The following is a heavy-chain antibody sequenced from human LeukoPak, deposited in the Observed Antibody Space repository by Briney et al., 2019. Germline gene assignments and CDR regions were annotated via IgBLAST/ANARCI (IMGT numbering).Heavy chain of an antibody. J-gene: IGHJ4*02. D-gene: IGHD3-10*01. CDR1: GGSFSGYY. CDR2: INHSGST. CDR3: ARGRWFGELIFDY. Sequence: SETLSLTCAVYGGSFSGYYWSWIRQPPGKGLEWIGEINHSGSTNYNPSLKSRVTISVDTSKNQFSLKLGSVTAADTAVYYCARGRWFGELIFDYWGQGTLVTVSS. V-gene: IGHV4-34*01.